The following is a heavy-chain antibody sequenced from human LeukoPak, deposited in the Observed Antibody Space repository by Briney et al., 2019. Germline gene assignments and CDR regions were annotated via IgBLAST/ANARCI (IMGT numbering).Heavy chain of an antibody. Sequence: SQTLSLTCAISGDSVSSNSAAWHWIRQSPSRGLECLGRTYYRSKWYNEYEVFVKSRVTINSDTSKNQFSLQLNSVSPEDTAVYYCARQGCSVGGCYAFDYWGQGILVTVSS. V-gene: IGHV6-1*01. D-gene: IGHD2-15*01. CDR1: GDSVSSNSAA. J-gene: IGHJ4*02. CDR2: TYYRSKWYN. CDR3: ARQGCSVGGCYAFDY.